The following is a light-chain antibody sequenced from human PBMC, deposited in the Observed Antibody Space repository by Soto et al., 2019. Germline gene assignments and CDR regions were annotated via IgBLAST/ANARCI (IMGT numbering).Light chain of an antibody. CDR3: QQYGSVRR. CDR1: KSVSSSY. Sequence: EIVLTQSPGTLSLSPGERATLSCRASKSVSSSYLAWYQQKPGQAPRLLIYGASRRGTAIPERFSGSGSGKDFTLTINRLGAEDFSVYFFQQYGSVRRFGQGNKVEIK. CDR2: GAS. V-gene: IGKV3-20*01. J-gene: IGKJ1*01.